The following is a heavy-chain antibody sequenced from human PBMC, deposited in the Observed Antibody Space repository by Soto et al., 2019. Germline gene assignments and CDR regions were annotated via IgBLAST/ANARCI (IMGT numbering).Heavy chain of an antibody. CDR2: ISYDGSNK. D-gene: IGHD4-17*01. CDR1: GFTFSSYA. CDR3: ARDGSTVTTNYHYAMDV. Sequence: RLSCAASGFTFSSYAMHWVRQAPGKGLEWVAVISYDGSNKYYADSVKGRFTISRDNSKNTLYLQMNSLRAEDTAVYYCARDGSTVTTNYHYAMDVWGQGTTVTVSS. V-gene: IGHV3-30-3*01. J-gene: IGHJ6*02.